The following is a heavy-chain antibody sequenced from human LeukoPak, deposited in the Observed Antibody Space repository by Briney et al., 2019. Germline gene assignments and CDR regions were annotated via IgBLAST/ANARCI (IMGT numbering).Heavy chain of an antibody. Sequence: GGSLRLSCAASGFTFFSYTMNWVRQAPGKGLEWVSSISSSSSYIYYADSVKGRFTISRDNAKNSLYLQMNSLRAEDTAVYYCASSYSSDWYSRWIDYWGQGTLVTVSS. V-gene: IGHV3-21*01. CDR1: GFTFFSYT. CDR2: ISSSSSYI. D-gene: IGHD6-19*01. CDR3: ASSYSSDWYSRWIDY. J-gene: IGHJ4*02.